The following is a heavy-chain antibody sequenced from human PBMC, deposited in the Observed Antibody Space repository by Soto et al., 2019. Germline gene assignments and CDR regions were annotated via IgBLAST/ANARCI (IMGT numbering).Heavy chain of an antibody. Sequence: PGGSLRLSCAASRFTFSDYYMSWIRQAPGKGLEWVSYISSSGSAIYYADSVKGRFTVSRDNAKNSLYLQMNSLRAEDTAVYYCARDTNRAMATNAFDIWGQGTMVTVSS. D-gene: IGHD5-18*01. CDR2: ISSSGSAI. CDR3: ARDTNRAMATNAFDI. V-gene: IGHV3-11*01. J-gene: IGHJ3*02. CDR1: RFTFSDYY.